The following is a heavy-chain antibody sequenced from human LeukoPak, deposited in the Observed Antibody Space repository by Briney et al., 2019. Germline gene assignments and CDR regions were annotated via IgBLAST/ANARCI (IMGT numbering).Heavy chain of an antibody. CDR3: ARDPYGSGSYCPGDY. D-gene: IGHD3-10*01. J-gene: IGHJ4*02. CDR2: ISYDGSNK. Sequence: GGSLRLSCAASGFIFSSYAMHWVRQAPGKGLEWVAVISYDGSNKYYADSVKGRFTISRDNSKNTLYLRMNSLRPEDTAVYYCARDPYGSGSYCPGDYWGQGTLVTVSS. V-gene: IGHV3-30*04. CDR1: GFIFSSYA.